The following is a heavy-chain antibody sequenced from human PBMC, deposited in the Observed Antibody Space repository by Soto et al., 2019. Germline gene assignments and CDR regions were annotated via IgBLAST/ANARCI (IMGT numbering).Heavy chain of an antibody. CDR3: ARVNGYYYYGMDV. CDR1: GFTFSDYY. CDR2: ISSSGSII. V-gene: IGHV3-11*01. Sequence: LRLSCAASGFTFSDYYMSWILQAPGKGLEWVSDISSSGSIIYYADSVKGRFTISRDNAKNSLYLQMNSLRAEDTAVYYCARVNGYYYYGMDVWGQGTTVTVSS. J-gene: IGHJ6*02. D-gene: IGHD3-22*01.